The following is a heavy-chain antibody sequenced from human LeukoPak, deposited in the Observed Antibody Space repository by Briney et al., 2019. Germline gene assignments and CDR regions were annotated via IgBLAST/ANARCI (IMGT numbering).Heavy chain of an antibody. CDR2: ISTNGGRT. Sequence: GGSLRLSCAASGFTFSSYAMYWVRQAPGKGLEYVSAISTNGGRTYYANSVKGRFTISRDNSKNTPYLQMGSLRAEDMAVYYCAGGSSWYRGIDYWGQGTLVTVSS. CDR1: GFTFSSYA. V-gene: IGHV3-64*01. J-gene: IGHJ4*02. CDR3: AGGSSWYRGIDY. D-gene: IGHD6-13*01.